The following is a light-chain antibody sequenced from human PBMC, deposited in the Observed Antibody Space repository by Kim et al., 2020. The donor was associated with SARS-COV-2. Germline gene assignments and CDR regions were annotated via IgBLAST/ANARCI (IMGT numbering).Light chain of an antibody. Sequence: LSPGARAPLACRASQSVSSHLAWYQQKPGQAPRLLIYDAANRATGIPARFSGSGSGTDFTLTISSLEPEDFAVYYCQQRSNGPRTFGQGTKVEIK. CDR3: QQRSNGPRT. CDR2: DAA. V-gene: IGKV3-11*01. CDR1: QSVSSH. J-gene: IGKJ1*01.